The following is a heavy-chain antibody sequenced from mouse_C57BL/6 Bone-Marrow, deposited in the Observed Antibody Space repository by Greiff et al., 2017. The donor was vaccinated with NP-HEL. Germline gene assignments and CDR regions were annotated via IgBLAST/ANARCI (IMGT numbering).Heavy chain of an antibody. CDR2: IRLKSDNYAT. Sequence: EVQGVESGGGLVQPGGSMKLSCVASGFTFSNYWMNWVRQSPEKGLEWVAQIRLKSDNYATHYAESVKGRFTISRDDSKSSVYLQMNNLRAEDTGIYYCTIYGNYVGWGQGTTLTVSS. D-gene: IGHD2-1*01. V-gene: IGHV6-3*01. J-gene: IGHJ2*01. CDR3: TIYGNYVG. CDR1: GFTFSNYW.